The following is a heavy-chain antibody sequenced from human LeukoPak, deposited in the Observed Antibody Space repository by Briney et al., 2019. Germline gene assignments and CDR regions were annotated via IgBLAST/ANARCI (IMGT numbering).Heavy chain of an antibody. CDR1: GGSISSSSYY. CDR2: IYYSGST. D-gene: IGHD5-24*01. Sequence: SETLSLTCTVSGGSISSSSYYWGWIRQPPGTGLEWIGSIYYSGSTYYNPSLKSRVTISVDTSKNQFSLKLSSVTAADTAVYYCARHELSGRWLLDYWGQGTLVTVSS. V-gene: IGHV4-39*01. CDR3: ARHELSGRWLLDY. J-gene: IGHJ4*02.